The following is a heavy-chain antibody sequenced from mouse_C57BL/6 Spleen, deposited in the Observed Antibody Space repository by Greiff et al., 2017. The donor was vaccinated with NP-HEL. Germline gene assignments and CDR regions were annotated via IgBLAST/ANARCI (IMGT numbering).Heavy chain of an antibody. J-gene: IGHJ4*01. CDR1: GFNIKNTY. Sequence: VQLQQSVAELVRPGASVKLSCTASGFNIKNTYMHWVKQRPEQGLEWIGRIDPANGNTKYAPQFQGKATITADTSSNTAYLQLSSLTAEDTAIYYCARAEFTTVVGTSMDYWGQGTSVTVSS. D-gene: IGHD1-1*01. CDR3: ARAEFTTVVGTSMDY. CDR2: IDPANGNT. V-gene: IGHV14-3*01.